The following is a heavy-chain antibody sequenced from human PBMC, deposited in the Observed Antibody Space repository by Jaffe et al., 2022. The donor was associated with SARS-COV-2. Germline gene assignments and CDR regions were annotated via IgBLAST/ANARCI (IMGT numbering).Heavy chain of an antibody. V-gene: IGHV4-39*01. J-gene: IGHJ4*02. CDR3: ARRGRSPGIAAAGTQIGY. Sequence: QLQLQESGPGLVKPSETLSLTCTVSGGSISSSSYYWGWIRQPPGKGLEWIGSIYYSGSTYYNPSLKSRVTISVDTSKNQFSLKLSSVTAADTAVYYCARRGRSPGIAAAGTQIGYWGQGTLVTVSS. CDR1: GGSISSSSYY. D-gene: IGHD6-13*01. CDR2: IYYSGST.